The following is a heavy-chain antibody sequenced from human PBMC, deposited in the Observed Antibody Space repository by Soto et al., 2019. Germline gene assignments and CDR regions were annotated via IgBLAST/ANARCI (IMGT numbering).Heavy chain of an antibody. CDR1: GGSISSYY. CDR2: IYYSGST. D-gene: IGHD3-22*01. V-gene: IGHV4-59*01. Sequence: SETLSLTCTVSGGSISSYYWSWIRQPPGEGLEWIGYIYYSGSTNYNPSLKSRVTISVDTSKNQFSLKLSSVTAADTAVYYCARYYYDSSGYPKFDYWGQGTLVTVSS. J-gene: IGHJ4*02. CDR3: ARYYYDSSGYPKFDY.